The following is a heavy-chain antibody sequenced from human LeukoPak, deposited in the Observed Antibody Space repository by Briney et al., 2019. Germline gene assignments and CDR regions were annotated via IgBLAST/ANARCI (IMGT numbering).Heavy chain of an antibody. CDR2: IGRNSGNI. Sequence: GGSLRLSCAASGFTFDDYTMHWVRQAPGKGLEWVSGIGRNSGNIGYADSVKGRFTISRDNAKNSLYLQMNSLRAEDTALYYCAKDRGAVADTYFDHWGQGTLVTVSS. V-gene: IGHV3-9*01. CDR1: GFTFDDYT. J-gene: IGHJ4*02. D-gene: IGHD6-19*01. CDR3: AKDRGAVADTYFDH.